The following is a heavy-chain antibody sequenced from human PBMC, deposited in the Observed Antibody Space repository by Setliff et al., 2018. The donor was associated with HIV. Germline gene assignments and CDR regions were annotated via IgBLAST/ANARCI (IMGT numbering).Heavy chain of an antibody. CDR2: ISYSGST. D-gene: IGHD1-1*01. J-gene: IGHJ6*03. CDR1: GDSISRGGYY. V-gene: IGHV4-31*03. CDR3: ATGRLYYYMDV. Sequence: LSLTCTVSGDSISRGGYYWSWIRQHPGGGLDWIGYISYSGSTFYNPSLRSRVTISLDTSYNQFSLKVKSVTAADTAVYYCATGRLYYYMDVWGKGTTVTVSS.